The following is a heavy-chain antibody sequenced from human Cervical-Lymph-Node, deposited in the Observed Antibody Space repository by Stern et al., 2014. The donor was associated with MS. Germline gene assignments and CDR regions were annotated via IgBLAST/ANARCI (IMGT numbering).Heavy chain of an antibody. V-gene: IGHV3-21*06. CDR2: LSVSSSYI. D-gene: IGHD3-22*01. Sequence: EDQLVESGGGLVKPGGSLRLSCAASGFTFRNSGMNWVRQAPGKGLEWVASLSVSSSYIYYADSGKGRFTISRDNAENSLSLQMDSLRAEDTAEYYCAKEGLHYFDSSGYAKGYLDLWGRGTLVTVSS. CDR1: GFTFRNSG. CDR3: AKEGLHYFDSSGYAKGYLDL. J-gene: IGHJ2*01.